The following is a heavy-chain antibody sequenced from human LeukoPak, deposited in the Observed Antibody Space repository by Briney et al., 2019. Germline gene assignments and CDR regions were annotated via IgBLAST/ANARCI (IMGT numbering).Heavy chain of an antibody. CDR1: GYTFTSYY. J-gene: IGHJ5*02. Sequence: ASVKVSCKASGYTFTSYYMHWVRQAPGQGLEWMGIINPSGGSTSYAQKFQGRVTMTRDTSTSTVYMELSSLRSEDTAVYYCARDKGVTMVRENWFDPWGQGTLVPVSS. V-gene: IGHV1-46*01. CDR3: ARDKGVTMVRENWFDP. D-gene: IGHD3-10*01. CDR2: INPSGGST.